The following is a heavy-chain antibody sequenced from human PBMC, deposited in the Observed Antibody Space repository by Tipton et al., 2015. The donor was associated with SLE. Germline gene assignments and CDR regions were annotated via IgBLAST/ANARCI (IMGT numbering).Heavy chain of an antibody. J-gene: IGHJ4*02. V-gene: IGHV3-23*01. CDR1: GLSYSTYA. Sequence: GSLRLSCVASGLSYSTYAMTWVRQAPGKGLEWISTMSGRGGNTYYADSVKGRFTISRDNSKNTLYLQMNSLRAEDTAVYYCASALLDYFHYWGQGTLVTVSS. D-gene: IGHD2-15*01. CDR3: ASALLDYFHY. CDR2: MSGRGGNT.